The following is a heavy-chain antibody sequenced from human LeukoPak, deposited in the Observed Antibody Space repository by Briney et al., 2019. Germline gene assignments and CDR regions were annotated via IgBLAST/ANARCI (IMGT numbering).Heavy chain of an antibody. V-gene: IGHV4-61*01. D-gene: IGHD5-18*01. Sequence: KPSETLSPTCNVSGGSVSSGSYYWSWIRQPPGKGLEWIGYIYNSGTTNYNPSLKSRVTISVDSSKNQFSLKLTSVTAADTAVYYCARGARGYSYGWGQGTLVTVSS. CDR2: IYNSGTT. J-gene: IGHJ4*01. CDR1: GGSVSSGSYY. CDR3: ARGARGYSYG.